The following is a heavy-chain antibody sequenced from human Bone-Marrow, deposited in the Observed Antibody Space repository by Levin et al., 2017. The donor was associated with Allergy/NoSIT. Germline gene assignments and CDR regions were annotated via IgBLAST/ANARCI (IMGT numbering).Heavy chain of an antibody. D-gene: IGHD6-13*01. J-gene: IGHJ4*02. CDR3: ARDPEGIEAPPTTF. CDR1: GFTVSSNY. Sequence: WASVKVSCAVSGFTVSSNYMSWVRQAPGKGLEWVSIIYSGGSTFYADSVKGRFTISRDNSKNTLYLQMNSLRLEDTAMYYCARDPEGIEAPPTTFWGQGTLVTVSS. V-gene: IGHV3-66*02. CDR2: IYSGGST.